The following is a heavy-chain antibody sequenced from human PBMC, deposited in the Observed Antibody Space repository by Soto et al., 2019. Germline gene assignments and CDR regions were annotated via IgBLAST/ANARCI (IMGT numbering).Heavy chain of an antibody. CDR2: ISYDGSNK. D-gene: IGHD1-1*01. Sequence: QVQLVESGGGVVQPGRSLRLSCAASGFTFSSYAMHWVRQAPGKGLEWVAVISYDGSNKYYADSVKGRFTISRDNSKNTLYLQMNSLRAEDTAVYYCERDEGPTGTTVPFDYWGQGTLVTVSS. J-gene: IGHJ4*02. V-gene: IGHV3-30-3*01. CDR3: ERDEGPTGTTVPFDY. CDR1: GFTFSSYA.